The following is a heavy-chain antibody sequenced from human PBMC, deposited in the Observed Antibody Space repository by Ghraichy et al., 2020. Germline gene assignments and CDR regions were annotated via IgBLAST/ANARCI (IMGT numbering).Heavy chain of an antibody. D-gene: IGHD4-23*01. CDR3: ARDRLTTVVSWGRPNYYYYGMDV. V-gene: IGHV1-69*13. CDR1: GGTFSSYA. Sequence: SVKVSCKASGGTFSSYAISWVRQAPGQGLEWMGGIIPIFGTANYAQKFQGRVTITADESTSTAYMELSSLRSEDTAVYYCARDRLTTVVSWGRPNYYYYGMDVWGQGTTVTVSS. CDR2: IIPIFGTA. J-gene: IGHJ6*02.